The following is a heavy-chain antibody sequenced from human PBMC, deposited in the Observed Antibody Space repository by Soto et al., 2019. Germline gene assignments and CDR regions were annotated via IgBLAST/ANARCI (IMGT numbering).Heavy chain of an antibody. CDR1: GGTFSSYT. J-gene: IGHJ3*02. CDR3: ARDLGDYYDSSGSHDAFDI. D-gene: IGHD3-22*01. CDR2: IIPILGIA. Sequence: SVKVSCKASGGTFSSYTISWVRQAPGQGLEWMGRIIPILGIANYAQKFQGRVTITADKSTSTAYMELSSLRSEDTAVYYCARDLGDYYDSSGSHDAFDIWGQGTMVTVS. V-gene: IGHV1-69*04.